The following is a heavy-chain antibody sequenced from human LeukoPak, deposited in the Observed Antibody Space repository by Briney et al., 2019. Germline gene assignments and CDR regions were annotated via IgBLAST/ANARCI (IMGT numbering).Heavy chain of an antibody. CDR3: AELGITMIGGV. CDR1: GFTFSSYE. Sequence: PGGSLRLSCAASGFTFSSYEMNWVRQAPGKGLEWVSYISGSASTIYYADSVKGRFTISRDNSKNTLYLQIDSLRAEDTAVYYCAELGITMIGGVWGKGTTVTISS. CDR2: ISGSASTI. J-gene: IGHJ6*04. V-gene: IGHV3-48*03. D-gene: IGHD3-10*02.